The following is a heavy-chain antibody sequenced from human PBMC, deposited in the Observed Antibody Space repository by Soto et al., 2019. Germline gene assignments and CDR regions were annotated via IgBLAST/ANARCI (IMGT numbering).Heavy chain of an antibody. J-gene: IGHJ4*02. CDR3: AFGGRFPAIDY. Sequence: QVQLVQSGAEVKKPGASVKVSCKASGYTFTSYAMHWVRQAPGQRLEWLGWINAGNGNTKYSQKFQGRVTITRDASARTAYMELSSLRSEDTAVYYCAFGGRFPAIDYWGQGTLVTVSS. CDR2: INAGNGNT. V-gene: IGHV1-3*01. D-gene: IGHD2-2*01. CDR1: GYTFTSYA.